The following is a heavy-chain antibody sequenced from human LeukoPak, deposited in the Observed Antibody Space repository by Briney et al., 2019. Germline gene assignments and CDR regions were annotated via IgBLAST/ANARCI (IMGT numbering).Heavy chain of an antibody. CDR3: ARSDIVVVASGRYYFDY. CDR2: IIPIFGTA. D-gene: IGHD2-15*01. CDR1: GGTFSSYA. V-gene: IGHV1-69*06. J-gene: IGHJ4*02. Sequence: SVKVSCKASGGTFSSYAISWVRQAPGQGLEWMGGIIPIFGTANYAQKFQGRVTITADKSTSTAYMELSSLRSEDTAVYYCARSDIVVVASGRYYFDYWGQGTLVTVSS.